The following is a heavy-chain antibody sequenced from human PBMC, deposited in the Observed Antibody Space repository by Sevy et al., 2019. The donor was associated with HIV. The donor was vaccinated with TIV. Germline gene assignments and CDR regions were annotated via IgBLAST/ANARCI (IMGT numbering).Heavy chain of an antibody. CDR1: GSALTVLA. D-gene: IGHD3-22*01. Sequence: ASVKVSCKVSGSALTVLAMHWVRQAPGKGLEWMATFDPEDGETFYAQKFQGRVTMTEDTSTDTAYLELVSLRSEDTAVYYCATTKDYYEGSGYPFDGWGQGTLVTVSS. CDR2: FDPEDGET. J-gene: IGHJ4*02. CDR3: ATTKDYYEGSGYPFDG. V-gene: IGHV1-24*01.